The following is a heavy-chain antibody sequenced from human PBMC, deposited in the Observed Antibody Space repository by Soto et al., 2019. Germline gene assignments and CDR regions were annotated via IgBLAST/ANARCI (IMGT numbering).Heavy chain of an antibody. CDR1: GFSFISYG. J-gene: IGHJ4*02. CDR3: ARGGAARPDY. CDR2: ISSSSSTV. V-gene: IGHV3-48*01. Sequence: GGSLRLSCAASGFSFISYGMNWVRQAPGKGLEWVSYISSSSSTVSYADSVKGRLTISRDNARNSMYLQMNSLRVEDMAVYYCARGGAARPDYWAQGTLVTVSS.